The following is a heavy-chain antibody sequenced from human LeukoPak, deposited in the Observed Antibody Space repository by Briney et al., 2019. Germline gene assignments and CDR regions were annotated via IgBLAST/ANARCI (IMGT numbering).Heavy chain of an antibody. J-gene: IGHJ4*02. CDR3: AKTLYLAAAPGGLDY. V-gene: IGHV1-18*01. D-gene: IGHD6-13*01. CDR2: ISTYNGHT. CDR1: GYTFTNYG. Sequence: ASVKVSCKASGYTFTNYGISWVRLATGRGLEWMGWISTYNGHTNYAQKVQGRVTMTRDTSISTVYMELSSLRSDDTAVYYCAKTLYLAAAPGGLDYWGQGTLVTVSS.